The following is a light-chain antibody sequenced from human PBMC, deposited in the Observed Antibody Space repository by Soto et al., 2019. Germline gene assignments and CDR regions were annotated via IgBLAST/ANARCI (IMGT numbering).Light chain of an antibody. V-gene: IGLV1-40*01. CDR1: SSNIGAGYD. CDR3: QSYDSSLDVV. J-gene: IGLJ2*01. Sequence: QSVLTQPPSVSGAPGQRVTISCTGSSSNIGAGYDVHWYQQLPGTAPKLLIYGNSNRPSGVPDRFSGSKSGTSASLAITGLQAEDEAEDYCQSYDSSLDVVFGGGTQLTVL. CDR2: GNS.